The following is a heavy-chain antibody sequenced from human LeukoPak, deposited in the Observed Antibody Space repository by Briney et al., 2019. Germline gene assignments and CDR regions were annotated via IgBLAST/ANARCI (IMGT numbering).Heavy chain of an antibody. CDR2: ISGSGGST. V-gene: IGHV3-23*01. CDR1: GYTFSSYA. CDR3: AYQDGYRGKIDY. Sequence: GGSLRLSCAASGYTFSSYAMSRVRQAPGKGLEWVSAISGSGGSTYYADSVKGRFTISRDNSKNTLYLQMNSLRAEDTAVYYCAYQDGYRGKIDYWGQGTLVTVSS. D-gene: IGHD5-24*01. J-gene: IGHJ4*02.